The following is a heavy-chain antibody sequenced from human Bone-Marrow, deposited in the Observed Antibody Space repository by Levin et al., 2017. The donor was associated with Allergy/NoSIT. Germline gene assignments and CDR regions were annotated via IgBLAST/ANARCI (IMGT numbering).Heavy chain of an antibody. J-gene: IGHJ6*02. D-gene: IGHD4-17*01. V-gene: IGHV4-59*08. CDR1: GGSIIRYY. Sequence: KPSETLSLTCTVSGGSIIRYYWSWIRQPPGKGLEWIGYVSYSGETNYNPSLKSRVTTSVDTSKNQFSLKVTSVTAADTAVYFCARHLMYGDTFNYYYGMDVWGQGTTVTVSS. CDR2: VSYSGET. CDR3: ARHLMYGDTFNYYYGMDV.